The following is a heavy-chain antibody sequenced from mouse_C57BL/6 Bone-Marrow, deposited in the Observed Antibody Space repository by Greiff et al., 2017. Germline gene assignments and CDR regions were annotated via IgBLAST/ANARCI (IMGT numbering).Heavy chain of an antibody. Sequence: QVQLQQPGAELVRPGSSVKLSCKASGYTFTSYWMDWVKQRPGQGLEWIGNIYPSDSETHYNQKFKDKATLTVDTSSSTAYMQLSSLTSEDSAVYYCARDGYFWYCDVWGTGTTVTVSS. V-gene: IGHV1-61*01. CDR2: IYPSDSET. D-gene: IGHD2-3*01. CDR1: GYTFTSYW. J-gene: IGHJ1*03. CDR3: ARDGYFWYCDV.